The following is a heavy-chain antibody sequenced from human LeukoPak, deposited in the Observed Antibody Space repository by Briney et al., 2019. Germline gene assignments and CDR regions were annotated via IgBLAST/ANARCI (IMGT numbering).Heavy chain of an antibody. Sequence: SETLSLTCTVSGGSISSYYWSWIRQPPGKGLEWIGYIYYSGSTNYNPSLKSRVTISVDTSKNQFSLKLSSVTAADTAVYYCASGLRYLFDYWGQGTLVTVSS. J-gene: IGHJ4*02. CDR2: IYYSGST. CDR1: GGSISSYY. D-gene: IGHD4-17*01. V-gene: IGHV4-59*01. CDR3: ASGLRYLFDY.